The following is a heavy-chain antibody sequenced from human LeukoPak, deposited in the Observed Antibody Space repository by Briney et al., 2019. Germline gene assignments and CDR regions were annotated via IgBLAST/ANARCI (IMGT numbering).Heavy chain of an antibody. CDR1: GGSICTYY. D-gene: IGHD3-9*01. V-gene: IGHV4-59*01. CDR3: ARMTGYYPSYYFDY. CDR2: IYHSEST. Sequence: SETLSLTRTVSGGSICTYYWSWVRPPPGRGLEWIGYIYHSESTNSKPSLRTRVTISVDTSKNHFSLQLSSVTAADTAVYYCARMTGYYPSYYFDYWGQGTLVTVSS. J-gene: IGHJ4*02.